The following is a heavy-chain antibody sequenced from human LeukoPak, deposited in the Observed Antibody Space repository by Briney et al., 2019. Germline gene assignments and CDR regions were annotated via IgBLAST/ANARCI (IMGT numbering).Heavy chain of an antibody. V-gene: IGHV4-59*01. J-gene: IGHJ2*01. CDR2: IYYSGST. Sequence: PSETLSLTCTVSGGSISSYYWSWIRQPPGKGLEWIGYIYYSGSTNYNPSLKSRVTISVDTSKNQFSLKLSSVTAADTAVYYCARDFDYGGNLGPWYFDLWGRGTLVTVSS. D-gene: IGHD4-23*01. CDR3: ARDFDYGGNLGPWYFDL. CDR1: GGSISSYY.